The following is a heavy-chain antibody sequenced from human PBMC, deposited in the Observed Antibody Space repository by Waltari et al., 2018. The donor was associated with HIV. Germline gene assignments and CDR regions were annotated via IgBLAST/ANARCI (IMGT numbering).Heavy chain of an antibody. CDR2: ISSSSSTI. Sequence: EVQLVESGGGLVQPGGSLSLCSAVSGSTFSSYSMNWVRQAPRKGLEWVSYISSSSSTIYYADSVKGRFTISRDNAKNSLYLQMNSLRAEDTAVYYCARDRGYSSTHYGMDVWGQGTTVTVSS. J-gene: IGHJ6*02. CDR1: GSTFSSYS. CDR3: ARDRGYSSTHYGMDV. D-gene: IGHD6-13*01. V-gene: IGHV3-48*01.